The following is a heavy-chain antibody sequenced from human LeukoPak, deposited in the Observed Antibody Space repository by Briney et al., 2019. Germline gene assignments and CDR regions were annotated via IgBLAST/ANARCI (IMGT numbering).Heavy chain of an antibody. CDR3: ARNLYGGNLNYFDY. CDR2: IYYSGST. J-gene: IGHJ4*02. V-gene: IGHV4-59*01. Sequence: GSLRLSCAASGFTFSSYSMHWIRQPPGKGLEWIGYIYYSGSTNYNPSLKSRVTISVDTSKNQFSLKLSSVTAADTAVYYCARNLYGGNLNYFDYWGQGTLVTVSS. CDR1: GFTFSSYS. D-gene: IGHD4-23*01.